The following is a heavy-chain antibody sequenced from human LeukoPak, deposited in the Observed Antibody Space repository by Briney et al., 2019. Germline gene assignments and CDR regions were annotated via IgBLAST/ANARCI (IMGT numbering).Heavy chain of an antibody. J-gene: IGHJ5*02. D-gene: IGHD1-26*01. CDR1: GGSISTYY. CDR2: IYYTGST. CDR3: ARGGNYWPQWWFDP. V-gene: IGHV4-59*01. Sequence: SETLSLSCTVSGGSISTYYWSWIRQPPGKGLEWIGYIYYTGSTSYNPSLKSRVTMSLDASKNQFSLELNSVTPADTAVYYCARGGNYWPQWWFDPWGRGTLVSVSS.